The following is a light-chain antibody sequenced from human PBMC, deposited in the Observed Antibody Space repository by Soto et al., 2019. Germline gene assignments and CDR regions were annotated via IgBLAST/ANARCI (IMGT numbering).Light chain of an antibody. CDR2: GAS. Sequence: EIVLTQSPGTLSLSPGERATLSCRASQSVIYLAWYQQKPGQAPRLLFYGASNRATGIPGRFSGSGSGTDFTLTISRMEPEDFAVYYCQQYGSAPEGTFGQGTKVEI. CDR1: QSVIY. CDR3: QQYGSAPEGT. V-gene: IGKV3-20*01. J-gene: IGKJ1*01.